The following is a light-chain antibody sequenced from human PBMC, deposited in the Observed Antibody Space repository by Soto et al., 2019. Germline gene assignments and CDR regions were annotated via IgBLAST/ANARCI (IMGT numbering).Light chain of an antibody. Sequence: AIRMTQSTSSFSASTGDRVTITCRASQGISSYLAWYQQKPGKAPKLLIYAASTLQSGVPSRFSGSGSGTDFTLTISCLQSEDFATDYCQQYYSYPRTFGQGTKVEIK. CDR2: AAS. CDR3: QQYYSYPRT. J-gene: IGKJ1*01. V-gene: IGKV1-8*01. CDR1: QGISSY.